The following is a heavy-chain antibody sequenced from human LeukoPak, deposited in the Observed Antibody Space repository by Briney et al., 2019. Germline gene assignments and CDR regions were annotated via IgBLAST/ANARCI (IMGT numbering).Heavy chain of an antibody. Sequence: GGSLRLSCAASGFTFSSYAMSWVRQAPGKGLEWVSNISGSSGRGGSTYYADSVKGRFTISRDNSKNTPYLQMNSLRAEDTAVYYCAKLPRIASDIWGQGTMVTVSS. J-gene: IGHJ3*02. CDR3: AKLPRIASDI. CDR2: ISGSSGRGGST. CDR1: GFTFSSYA. V-gene: IGHV3-23*01.